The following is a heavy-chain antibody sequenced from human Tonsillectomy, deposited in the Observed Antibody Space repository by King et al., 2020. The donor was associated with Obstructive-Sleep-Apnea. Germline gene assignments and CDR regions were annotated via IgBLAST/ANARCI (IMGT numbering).Heavy chain of an antibody. Sequence: QLQESGPGLVKPSETLSLTCTVSGGSISSSSYYWGWIRQPPGKGLEWIGRIYYSGSTYYNPSLKSRVTISVDTSKNQFSLKRSSVTAADTAVYYCARETHYYDSSGYLSYFDYWGQGTLVTVSS. CDR2: IYYSGST. D-gene: IGHD3-22*01. J-gene: IGHJ4*02. CDR3: ARETHYYDSSGYLSYFDY. V-gene: IGHV4-39*07. CDR1: GGSISSSSYY.